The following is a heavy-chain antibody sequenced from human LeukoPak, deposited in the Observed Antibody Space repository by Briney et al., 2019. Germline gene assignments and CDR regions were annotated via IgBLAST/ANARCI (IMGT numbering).Heavy chain of an antibody. J-gene: IGHJ4*02. CDR2: IFYSGST. Sequence: SETLSLTCTVSGGSISSYYWSWIRQPPGKGLEWVGYIFYSGSTNYNPSLKSRVTISLDTSKNQFSLKLSSMTAADTAVYYCAREVAATIDYWGQGTLVTVSS. CDR1: GGSISSYY. CDR3: AREVAATIDY. D-gene: IGHD5-24*01. V-gene: IGHV4-59*01.